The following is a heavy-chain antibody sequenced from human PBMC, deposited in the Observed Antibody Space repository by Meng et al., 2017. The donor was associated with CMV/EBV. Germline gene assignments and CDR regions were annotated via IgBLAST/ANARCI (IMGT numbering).Heavy chain of an antibody. CDR1: GFTFSSYG. D-gene: IGHD1-26*01. CDR3: AKVSIVGATEPFDF. V-gene: IGHV3-23*01. Sequence: EVQLLESGGGLVQPGGSLRLSCVASGFTFSSYGMSWVRQAPGKGLEWVSVISGRGDITYYADSVKGRFTISRDNSKNTLYLQMNSLRAEDTAVFYCAKVSIVGATEPFDFWGQGTLVTVSS. J-gene: IGHJ4*02. CDR2: ISGRGDIT.